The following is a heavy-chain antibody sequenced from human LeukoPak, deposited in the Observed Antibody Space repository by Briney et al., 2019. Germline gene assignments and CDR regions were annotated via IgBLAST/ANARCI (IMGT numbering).Heavy chain of an antibody. D-gene: IGHD5-24*01. CDR2: IFYSGSS. CDR3: ARHQKHNSYYFDY. CDR1: GGSINSSSYY. V-gene: IGHV4-39*01. Sequence: SETLSLTCTVSGGSINSSSYYWGWIHQPPGKGLEWIGSIFYSGSSYYNPSLKSRVTISVDTSKNQFSLKLNSVTAADTAVYYCARHQKHNSYYFDYWGQGTLVTVSS. J-gene: IGHJ4*02.